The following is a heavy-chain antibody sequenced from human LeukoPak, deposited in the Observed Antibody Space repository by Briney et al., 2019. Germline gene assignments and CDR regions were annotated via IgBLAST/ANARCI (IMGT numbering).Heavy chain of an antibody. V-gene: IGHV3-30*04. CDR3: ARSPPPSYGMDV. CDR1: GFTFSSYA. J-gene: IGHJ6*01. Sequence: GGSLRLSCAASGFTFSSYAMHWVRQAPGKGLEWVAVISYDGSNKYYADSVKGRFTISRDNSKNTLYLQMNSLRAEDTAVYYCARSPPPSYGMDVWGQGTTVTVSS. CDR2: ISYDGSNK.